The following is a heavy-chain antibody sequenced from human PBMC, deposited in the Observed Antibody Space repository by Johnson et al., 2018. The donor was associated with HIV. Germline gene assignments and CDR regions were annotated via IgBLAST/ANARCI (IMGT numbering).Heavy chain of an antibody. CDR2: IRYDGSNK. D-gene: IGHD3-16*01. V-gene: IGHV3-30*02. Sequence: VQLVESGGDVVQPGGSLRLSCAASGFTFDDYTMHWVRQPPGKGLEWVAFIRYDGSNKYYADSVKGRFTISRDNSKNTLYLQMNSLRAEDTAVYYCARGNGRLGYALDMWGQGTMVTVSS. J-gene: IGHJ3*02. CDR1: GFTFDDYT. CDR3: ARGNGRLGYALDM.